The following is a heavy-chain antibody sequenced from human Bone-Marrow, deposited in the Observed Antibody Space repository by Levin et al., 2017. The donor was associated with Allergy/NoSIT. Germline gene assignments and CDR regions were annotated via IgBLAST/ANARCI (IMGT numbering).Heavy chain of an antibody. CDR1: GHIFTDYY. CDR3: ARDGNITAEA. Sequence: ASVKVSCKVSGHIFTDYYMHWVRQAPGQGLEWMGWINPNSGRTNHAQKFQGRVTMTRDTSISTAYMELTRLRSDDTAVYYCARDGNITAEAWGQGTLVTVSS. V-gene: IGHV1-2*02. CDR2: INPNSGRT. J-gene: IGHJ4*02. D-gene: IGHD1-20*01.